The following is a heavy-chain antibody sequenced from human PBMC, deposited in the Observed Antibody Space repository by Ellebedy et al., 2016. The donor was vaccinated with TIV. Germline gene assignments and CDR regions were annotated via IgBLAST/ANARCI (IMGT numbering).Heavy chain of an antibody. V-gene: IGHV3-48*01. CDR3: ARYGSGSDYKDPFDY. CDR2: IDDQSTTL. D-gene: IGHD3-10*01. J-gene: IGHJ4*02. CDR1: GFAFSRYV. Sequence: GGSLRLXXEASGFAFSRYVMGWVRQAPGKGLEWVSKIDDQSTTLCYEDSVRGRFTISRDDVNTLLYLQMASLRVDDTAVYFLARYGSGSDYKDPFDYWGQGTRVTVSS.